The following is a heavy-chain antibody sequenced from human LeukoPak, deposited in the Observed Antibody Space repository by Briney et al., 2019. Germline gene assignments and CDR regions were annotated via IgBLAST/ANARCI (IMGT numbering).Heavy chain of an antibody. CDR3: AKGDTS. CDR2: IRYDGSDK. D-gene: IGHD2-21*02. J-gene: IGHJ5*02. CDR1: GFNFSNYD. Sequence: GGSLRLSCAASGFNFSNYDVHWVRQAPGKGLEWVAFIRYDGSDKYYADSVKGRFTISRDNSKNTLYLQMNSLRTEDTAFYYCAKGDTSWGQGTLVTVSS. V-gene: IGHV3-30*02.